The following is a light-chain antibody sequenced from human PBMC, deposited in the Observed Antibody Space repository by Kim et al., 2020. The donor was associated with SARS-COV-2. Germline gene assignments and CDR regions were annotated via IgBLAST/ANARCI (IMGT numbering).Light chain of an antibody. CDR1: SANLGSNT. J-gene: IGLJ3*02. CDR3: AAWDDSLNGFWV. Sequence: QGVTISCSGSSANLGSNTVNWYQLLPGTAPKLLIYSNNQRPSGVPDRFSGSKSGTSASLAISGLQSEDEADYYCAAWDDSLNGFWVFGGGTQLTVL. V-gene: IGLV1-44*01. CDR2: SNN.